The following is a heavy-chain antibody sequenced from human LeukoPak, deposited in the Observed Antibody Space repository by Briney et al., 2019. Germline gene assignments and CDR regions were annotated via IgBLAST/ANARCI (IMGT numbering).Heavy chain of an antibody. J-gene: IGHJ3*02. CDR2: IYTSGST. Sequence: KPSETLSLTCTVSGSISSYYWSWIRQPPGKGLEWIGYIYTSGSTNYNPSLKSRVTISVDTSKNQFSLDLSSVTAADTAVYYCARQKCTSTSWLTKNAFDIWGQGTMVTVSS. CDR1: GSISSYY. D-gene: IGHD2-2*01. CDR3: ARQKCTSTSWLTKNAFDI. V-gene: IGHV4-4*09.